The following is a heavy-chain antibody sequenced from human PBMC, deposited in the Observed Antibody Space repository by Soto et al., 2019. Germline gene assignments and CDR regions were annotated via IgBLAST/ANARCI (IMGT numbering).Heavy chain of an antibody. CDR1: GYTFTGYY. D-gene: IGHD3-3*01. CDR2: INPNSGGT. J-gene: IGHJ6*02. Sequence: ASVKVSCKASGYTFTGYYMHWVRQAPGQGLEWMGWINPNSGGTNYAQKFQGWVTMTRDTSISTAYMELSRLRSDDTAVYYCARDEVDTIFGVVNYNGMDVWGQGTTVTVSS. CDR3: ARDEVDTIFGVVNYNGMDV. V-gene: IGHV1-2*04.